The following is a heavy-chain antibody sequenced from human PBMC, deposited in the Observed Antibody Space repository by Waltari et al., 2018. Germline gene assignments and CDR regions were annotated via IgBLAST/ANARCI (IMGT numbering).Heavy chain of an antibody. Sequence: QVQLVESGGGVVQPGRSLRLSCAASAFTFSSYAMHWVRQAPGKGLEWVAVISYDGSNKYYADSVKGRFTISRDNSKNTLYLQMNSLRAEDTAVYYCARAGGYCSSTSCSYYFDYWGQGTLVTVSS. CDR2: ISYDGSNK. D-gene: IGHD2-2*01. V-gene: IGHV3-30-3*01. CDR1: AFTFSSYA. CDR3: ARAGGYCSSTSCSYYFDY. J-gene: IGHJ4*02.